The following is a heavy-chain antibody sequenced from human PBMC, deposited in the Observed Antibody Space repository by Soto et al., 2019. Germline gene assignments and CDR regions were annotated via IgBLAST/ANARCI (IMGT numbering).Heavy chain of an antibody. CDR3: AKALQLVRRGGPHNYYYYMDV. CDR2: ISGSGGST. CDR1: GFTFSSYA. J-gene: IGHJ6*03. V-gene: IGHV3-23*01. Sequence: GGSPRLSCAASGFTFSSYAMSWVRQAPGKGLEWVSAISGSGGSTYYADSVKGRFTISRDNSKNTLYLQMNSLRAEDTAVYYCAKALQLVRRGGPHNYYYYMDVWGKGTTVTVSS. D-gene: IGHD6-13*01.